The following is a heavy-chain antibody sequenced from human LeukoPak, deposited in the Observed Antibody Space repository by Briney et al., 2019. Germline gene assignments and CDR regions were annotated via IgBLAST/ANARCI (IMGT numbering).Heavy chain of an antibody. CDR1: GFTFSSYA. Sequence: GGSLRLSCAASGFTFSSYAMHWVRQAPGKGLEWVAVISYDGSNKYYADSVKGRFTISRDNSKNTLYLQMNSLRAEDTAVYYCARDDDILTGSVGDYWGQGTLVTVSS. D-gene: IGHD3-9*01. V-gene: IGHV3-30-3*01. CDR3: ARDDDILTGSVGDY. CDR2: ISYDGSNK. J-gene: IGHJ4*02.